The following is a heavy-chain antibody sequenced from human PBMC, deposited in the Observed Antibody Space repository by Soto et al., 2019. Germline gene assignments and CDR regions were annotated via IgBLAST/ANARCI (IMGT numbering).Heavy chain of an antibody. D-gene: IGHD6-13*01. CDR3: ARAGSYYYYYYMDV. V-gene: IGHV1-2*04. CDR2: INPNSGGT. J-gene: IGHJ6*03. CDR1: GYTFTGYY. Sequence: ASVKVSCKASGYTFTGYYMHWVRQAPGQGLEWMGWINPNSGGTNYAQKFQGWVTMTRDTSISTAYMELSRLRSDDTAVYYCARAGSYYYYYYMDVWGKGTTVTVSS.